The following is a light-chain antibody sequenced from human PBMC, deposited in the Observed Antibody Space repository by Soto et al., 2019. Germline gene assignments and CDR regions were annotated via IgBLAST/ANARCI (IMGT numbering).Light chain of an antibody. CDR1: SSDVGAYNY. CDR3: SSYAGTNRV. Sequence: QSVLTQPPSASGSPGQSVTISCTGTSSDVGAYNYVSWYQQHPGKAPKVMIYEVSKRPSGVPDRFSGSKSGNTASLTVSGLQAEDEAEYYCSSYAGTNRVFGTGTKATVL. V-gene: IGLV2-8*01. J-gene: IGLJ1*01. CDR2: EVS.